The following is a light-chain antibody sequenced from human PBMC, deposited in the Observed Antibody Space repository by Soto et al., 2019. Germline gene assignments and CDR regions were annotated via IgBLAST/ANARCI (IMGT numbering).Light chain of an antibody. J-gene: IGKJ4*01. CDR3: QQRSNWPLT. CDR2: DTS. V-gene: IGKV3-11*01. Sequence: EIVLTQSPATLSLCPGERATLSCRASQSVSSYLAWYQQKPGQAPRLLIYDTSTRATGIPARFRGSGSGTDFTLTISSLEPEDFAVYYCQQRSNWPLTFGGGTEVEIK. CDR1: QSVSSY.